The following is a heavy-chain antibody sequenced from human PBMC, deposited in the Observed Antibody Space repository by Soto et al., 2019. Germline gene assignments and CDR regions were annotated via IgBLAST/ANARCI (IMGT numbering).Heavy chain of an antibody. CDR1: GFTFSSYW. J-gene: IGHJ5*02. CDR3: ARSIAARLNWFDP. V-gene: IGHV3-7*01. CDR2: IKQDGSEK. D-gene: IGHD6-6*01. Sequence: EVQLVESGGGLVQPGGSLRLPCAASGFTFSSYWMSWVRQAPGKGLEWVANIKQDGSEKYYVDSVKGRFTISRDNAKNSLYLKMNSLRAEDTAVYYCARSIAARLNWFDPWGQGTLVTVSS.